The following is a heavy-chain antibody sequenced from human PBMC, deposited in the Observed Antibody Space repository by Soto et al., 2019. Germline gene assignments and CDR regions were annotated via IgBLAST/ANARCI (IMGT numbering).Heavy chain of an antibody. D-gene: IGHD1-1*01. CDR1: GFTFTGHY. CDR3: AKSGNFFSPSLGYFDY. V-gene: IGHV1-2*02. J-gene: IGHJ4*01. Sequence: ASVKVSCKASGFTFTGHYIHWVRQAPGQGLEWMGWINPNSGGTSYAQKFQGRVTMTRDTSITTAYMELSRLSSDDTAVYYCAKSGNFFSPSLGYFDYWSQGALVTVSS. CDR2: INPNSGGT.